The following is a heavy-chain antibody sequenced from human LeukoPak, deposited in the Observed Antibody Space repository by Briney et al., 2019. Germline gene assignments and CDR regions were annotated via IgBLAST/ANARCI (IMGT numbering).Heavy chain of an antibody. CDR2: INPSGGST. Sequence: GGSLRLSCAASGYTFTSYYMHWVRQAPGQGLEWMGIINPSGGSTSYAQKFQGRVTMTRDTSTSTVYMELSSLRSEDTAVYYCARDPNIVATSPIYYFDYWGQGTLVTVSS. D-gene: IGHD5-12*01. J-gene: IGHJ4*02. V-gene: IGHV1-46*01. CDR1: GYTFTSYY. CDR3: ARDPNIVATSPIYYFDY.